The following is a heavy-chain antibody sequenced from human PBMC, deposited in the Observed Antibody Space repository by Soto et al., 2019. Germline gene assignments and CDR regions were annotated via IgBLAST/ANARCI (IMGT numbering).Heavy chain of an antibody. CDR2: ISYDGSNK. J-gene: IGHJ4*02. CDR3: AKEGDGSSGYYRYFDY. Sequence: GGSLRLSCAASGFTFSSYGMHWVRQAPGKGLEWVAVISYDGSNKYYADSVKGRFTISRDNSKNTLYLQMNSLRAEDTAVYYCAKEGDGSSGYYRYFDYWGQGTLVTVSS. CDR1: GFTFSSYG. D-gene: IGHD3-22*01. V-gene: IGHV3-30*18.